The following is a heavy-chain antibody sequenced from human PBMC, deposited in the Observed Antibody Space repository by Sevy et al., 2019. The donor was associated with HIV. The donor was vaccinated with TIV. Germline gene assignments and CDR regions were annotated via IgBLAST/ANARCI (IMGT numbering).Heavy chain of an antibody. CDR2: ISSSGGDT. V-gene: IGHV3-23*01. CDR3: AKGVGGLLGFYYHYIDY. D-gene: IGHD3-10*01. J-gene: IGHJ6*03. CDR1: GFTFSIYA. Sequence: GESLKISCAASGFTFSIYAMTWVREAPGKGLGWVSTISSSGGDTYYADSVRGRFTISRDNSKNKVYLLMDSLRAEDEAVYYRAKGVGGLLGFYYHYIDYWGKGTTVTVSS.